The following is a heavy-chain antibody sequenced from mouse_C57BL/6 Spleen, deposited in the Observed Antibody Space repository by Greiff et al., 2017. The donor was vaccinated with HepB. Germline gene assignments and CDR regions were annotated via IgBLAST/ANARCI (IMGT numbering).Heavy chain of an antibody. CDR1: AYAFSSSW. J-gene: IGHJ2*01. CDR2: FYPGDGDT. CDR3: ARDPYYDGYYE. Sequence: QVQLQQSGPELVKPGASVKISCKASAYAFSSSWMNWVKQRPGKGLEWIGRFYPGDGDTNYNGKFKGKATLTADKSSSTAYMQHSRRTYEDSAVYFCARDPYYDGYYEWGQGTTLTVSS. D-gene: IGHD2-3*01. V-gene: IGHV1-82*01.